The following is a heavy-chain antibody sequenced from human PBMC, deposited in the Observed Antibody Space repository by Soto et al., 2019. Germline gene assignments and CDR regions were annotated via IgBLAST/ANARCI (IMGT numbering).Heavy chain of an antibody. CDR2: IIPMAPIT. CDR3: GTSVPGYCFDGGCCDCVNN. CDR1: VGTFSSYT. V-gene: IGHV1-69*02. J-gene: IGHJ4*02. Sequence: SVKVSCKAPVGTFSSYTFSWLRQAPGQELEWMGRIIPMAPITNYAQRFQGRVTIVADKSTGTAYMELSSLGSEDTAIYYGGTSVPGYCFDGGCCDCVNNWGQG. D-gene: IGHD2-15*01.